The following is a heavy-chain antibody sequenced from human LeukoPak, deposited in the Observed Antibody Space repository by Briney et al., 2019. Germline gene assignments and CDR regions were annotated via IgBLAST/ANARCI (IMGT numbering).Heavy chain of an antibody. V-gene: IGHV3-7*01. CDR1: GFTFSRYW. D-gene: IGHD1-26*01. J-gene: IGHJ4*02. CDR3: ALSSGNYAIPFDY. Sequence: PGGSLRLSCAASGFTFSRYWMSWVRQAPGKGLEREANTKQDGSEEYYVESVKGRFTISRDNAKNSLYLHMNSLRGEDTAVYYCALSSGNYAIPFDYWGQGTLVTVSS. CDR2: TKQDGSEE.